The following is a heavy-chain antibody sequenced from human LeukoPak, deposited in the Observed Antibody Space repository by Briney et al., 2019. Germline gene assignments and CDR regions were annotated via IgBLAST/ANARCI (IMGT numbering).Heavy chain of an antibody. D-gene: IGHD3-22*01. Sequence: GGSLRLTCAASGFTFSSYEMNWVRQAPGKGLEWVSYISSSGSTIYYADSVKGRFTISRDNAKNSLYLQMNSLRAEDTAVYYCARDTPDSSGSYYYYYMDVWGKGTTVTVSS. CDR2: ISSSGSTI. CDR1: GFTFSSYE. CDR3: ARDTPDSSGSYYYYYMDV. V-gene: IGHV3-48*03. J-gene: IGHJ6*03.